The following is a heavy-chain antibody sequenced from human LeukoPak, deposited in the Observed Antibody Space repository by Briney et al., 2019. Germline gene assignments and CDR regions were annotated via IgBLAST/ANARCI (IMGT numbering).Heavy chain of an antibody. Sequence: ASVKVSCKASGGTFSSYAISWVRQAPGQGLEWMGTINPGRDSTSYAQKFQGRVIMTRDTSTSTVDMDLSSLRSEDTAVYYCASSILRAWFDPWGQGTLVTVSS. J-gene: IGHJ5*02. CDR2: INPGRDST. CDR3: ASSILRAWFDP. V-gene: IGHV1-46*01. D-gene: IGHD2/OR15-2a*01. CDR1: GGTFSSYA.